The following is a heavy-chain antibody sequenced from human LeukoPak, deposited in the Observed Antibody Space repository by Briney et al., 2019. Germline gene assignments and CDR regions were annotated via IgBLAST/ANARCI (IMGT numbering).Heavy chain of an antibody. CDR1: GGTFSSYG. D-gene: IGHD4-17*01. Sequence: GASVKVSCKASGGTFSSYGISWVRQAPGQGLEWMGWINPNSGGTNYAQKFQGRVTMTRDTSISTAYMELSRLRSDDTAVYYCAREDGENGWFDPWGQGTLVTVSS. J-gene: IGHJ5*02. CDR2: INPNSGGT. CDR3: AREDGENGWFDP. V-gene: IGHV1-2*02.